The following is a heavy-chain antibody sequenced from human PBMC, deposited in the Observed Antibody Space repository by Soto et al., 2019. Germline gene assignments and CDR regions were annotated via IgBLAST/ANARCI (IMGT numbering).Heavy chain of an antibody. CDR1: GGSISSGGYY. CDR3: ARDRAHHYVILAGYYGGGVFDY. CDR2: IYYSGST. J-gene: IGHJ4*02. V-gene: IGHV4-31*03. D-gene: IGHD3-9*01. Sequence: QVQLQESGPGLVKPSQTLSLTCTVSGGSISSGGYYWSWIRQHPGKGLEWIGYIYYSGSTYYNPSLKSRVTISVVTSKNLFALKLSSVTAADTAVYYCARDRAHHYVILAGYYGGGVFDYWGQGTLVTVSS.